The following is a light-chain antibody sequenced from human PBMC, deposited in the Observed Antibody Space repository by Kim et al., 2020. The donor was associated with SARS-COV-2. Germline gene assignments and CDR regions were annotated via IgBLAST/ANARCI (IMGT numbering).Light chain of an antibody. V-gene: IGKV2-30*01. CDR3: MQDTHWPPT. CDR2: KVS. Sequence: PASISCRLSQSLVYSYGNPYLSGFHQGPGQSPRRLVFKVSSRDSGVPDRFSGSGSGTDFTLKISRVEAEDVGIYYCMQDTHWPPTFGQGTKVDIK. CDR1: QSLVYSYGNPY. J-gene: IGKJ1*01.